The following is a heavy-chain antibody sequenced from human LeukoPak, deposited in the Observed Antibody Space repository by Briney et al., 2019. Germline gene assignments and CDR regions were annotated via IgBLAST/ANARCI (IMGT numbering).Heavy chain of an antibody. Sequence: PSETLSLACTVSGGSISSYYWSWVRQPPGKGLEWIGYIYYSGSTNYNPSLKSRVTISVDTSKNQFSLKLSSVTAADTAVHYCARNTAMVPRSAFDIWGQGTMVTVSS. CDR3: ARNTAMVPRSAFDI. D-gene: IGHD5-18*01. J-gene: IGHJ3*02. CDR1: GGSISSYY. V-gene: IGHV4-59*01. CDR2: IYYSGST.